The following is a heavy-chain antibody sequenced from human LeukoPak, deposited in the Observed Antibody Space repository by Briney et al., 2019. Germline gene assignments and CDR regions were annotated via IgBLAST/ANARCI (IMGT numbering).Heavy chain of an antibody. CDR2: MNPNSGNT. Sequence: GASVKVSCKASGYTFGSYDINWVRQATGQGLEWMGWMNPNSGNTGYAQKFQGRITITRDTSINTAYMEMSSLRSEDTAVYYCARGAVAATATHWFDPWGQGTLVTVSS. J-gene: IGHJ5*02. CDR3: ARGAVAATATHWFDP. V-gene: IGHV1-8*03. CDR1: GYTFGSYD. D-gene: IGHD6-13*01.